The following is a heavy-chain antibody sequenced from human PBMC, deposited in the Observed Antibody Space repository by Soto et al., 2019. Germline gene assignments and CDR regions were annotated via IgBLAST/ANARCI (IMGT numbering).Heavy chain of an antibody. D-gene: IGHD2-2*01. V-gene: IGHV3-23*01. CDR2: ISGSGGST. Sequence: PGGSLRLSCAASVFTFSSYAMSWFRQAPGKGLEWVSAISGSGGSTYYADSVKGRFTISRDNSKNTLYLQMNSLRAEDTAVYYCAKGRRGCSSTSCYLDYWGQGTLVTVSS. J-gene: IGHJ4*02. CDR3: AKGRRGCSSTSCYLDY. CDR1: VFTFSSYA.